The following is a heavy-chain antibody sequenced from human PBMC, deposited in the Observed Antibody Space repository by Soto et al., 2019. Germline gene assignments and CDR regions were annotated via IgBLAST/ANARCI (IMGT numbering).Heavy chain of an antibody. J-gene: IGHJ6*02. CDR1: GGSISSGGYY. Sequence: SETLSLTCTVSGGSISSGGYYWSWIRQHPGKGLEWIGYIYYSGSTYYNPSLKSRVTISVDTSKNQFSLKLSSVTAADTAVYYCARDMWSLPPYEDGMDVWGQGTTVTVSS. D-gene: IGHD2-21*01. CDR3: ARDMWSLPPYEDGMDV. V-gene: IGHV4-31*03. CDR2: IYYSGST.